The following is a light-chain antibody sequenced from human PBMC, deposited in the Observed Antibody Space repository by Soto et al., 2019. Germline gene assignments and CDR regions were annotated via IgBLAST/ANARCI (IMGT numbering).Light chain of an antibody. V-gene: IGKV3-15*01. CDR3: QQYNNWPPYT. CDR2: GAS. Sequence: EIVMTQSPATLSVSPGERATLSCRASQSVSSNLAWYQQKPGQAPRLLIYGASTRATGIPARFRGSGSGTEFTRTISSLQSEDFAVYYCQQYNNWPPYTFGQGTKLEIK. J-gene: IGKJ2*01. CDR1: QSVSSN.